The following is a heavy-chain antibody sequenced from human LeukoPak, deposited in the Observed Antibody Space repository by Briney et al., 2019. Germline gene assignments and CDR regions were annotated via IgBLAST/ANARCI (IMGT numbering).Heavy chain of an antibody. CDR3: ARELGSLDY. J-gene: IGHJ4*02. CDR2: IWYDGSNK. CDR1: GFTFSSYG. V-gene: IGHV3-33*01. Sequence: GRSLRLSCAASGFTFSSYGMHWVRQAPGKGLEWVAVIWYDGSNKYYADSVKGRFTISRDNSKNTLYLQMNSLRAKDTAVYYCARELGSLDYWGQGTLVTVSS. D-gene: IGHD2-15*01.